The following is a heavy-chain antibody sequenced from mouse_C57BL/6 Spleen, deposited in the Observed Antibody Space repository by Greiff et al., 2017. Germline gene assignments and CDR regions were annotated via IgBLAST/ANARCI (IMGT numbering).Heavy chain of an antibody. CDR3: TAWGLRRETPYYFDY. CDR1: GFTFSNYW. J-gene: IGHJ2*01. V-gene: IGHV6-3*01. D-gene: IGHD2-4*01. CDR2: IRLKSDNYAT. Sequence: EVKVEESGGGLVQPGGSMKLSCVASGFTFSNYWMNWVRQSPEKGLEWVAQIRLKSDNYATHYAESVKGRFTISRDDSKSSVYLQMNNLRAEDTGIYYCTAWGLRRETPYYFDYWGQGTTLTVSS.